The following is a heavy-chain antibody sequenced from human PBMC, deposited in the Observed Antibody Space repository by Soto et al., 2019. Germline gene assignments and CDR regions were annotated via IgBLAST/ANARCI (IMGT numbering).Heavy chain of an antibody. CDR3: ARAVGYYYGMDV. J-gene: IGHJ6*02. CDR2: ISAYNGNT. Sequence: GASVKVSCKVSGYTFTTYYIHWVRQAPGQGLEWMGWISAYNGNTNYAQKLQGRVTMTTDTSTSTAYMELRSLRSDDTAVYYCARAVGYYYGMDVWGQGTTVTVSS. V-gene: IGHV1-18*04. D-gene: IGHD6-19*01. CDR1: GYTFTTYY.